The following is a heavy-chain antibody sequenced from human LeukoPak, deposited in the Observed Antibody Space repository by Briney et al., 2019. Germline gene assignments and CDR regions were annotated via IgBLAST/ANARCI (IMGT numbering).Heavy chain of an antibody. CDR1: GFTFDDYA. D-gene: IGHD4-17*01. Sequence: GRSLRLSCAASGFTFDDYAMHWVRQAPGKGLEWVSGISWNSGSIGYADSVKGRFTISRDNSKNTLYLQMNSLRAEDTAVYYCAKPTANYGDYYTGWGQGTLVTVSS. V-gene: IGHV3-9*01. CDR3: AKPTANYGDYYTG. CDR2: ISWNSGSI. J-gene: IGHJ4*02.